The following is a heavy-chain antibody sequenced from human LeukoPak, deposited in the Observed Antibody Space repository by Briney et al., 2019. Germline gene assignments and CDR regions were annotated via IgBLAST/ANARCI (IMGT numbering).Heavy chain of an antibody. CDR2: IYSGGST. D-gene: IGHD2-21*02. CDR1: GFTVSSNY. V-gene: IGHV3-53*01. CDR3: ARVSRCGGDCYTYFDY. J-gene: IGHJ4*02. Sequence: GGSLRLSCAASGFTVSSNYMTWVRQAPGKGLEWVSVIYSGGSTYYADSVKGRFTISRDNPKNTLYLQMNSLRAEDTAVYYCARVSRCGGDCYTYFDYWGQGTLVTVSS.